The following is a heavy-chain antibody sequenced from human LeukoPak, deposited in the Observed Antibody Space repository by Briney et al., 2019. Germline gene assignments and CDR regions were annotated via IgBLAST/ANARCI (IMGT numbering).Heavy chain of an antibody. Sequence: GASVKVSCKASGYTFTGYYMHWVRQAPGQGLEWMGWINPNSGGTNYAQKFQGRVTMTRDTSISTAYMELSRLRSDDTAVYYCAGNWNDAGYGMDVWGQGTTVTVSS. CDR3: AGNWNDAGYGMDV. CDR2: INPNSGGT. V-gene: IGHV1-2*02. J-gene: IGHJ6*02. D-gene: IGHD1-1*01. CDR1: GYTFTGYY.